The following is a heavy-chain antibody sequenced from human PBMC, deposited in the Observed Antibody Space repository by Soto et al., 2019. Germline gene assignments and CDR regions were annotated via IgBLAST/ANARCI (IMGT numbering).Heavy chain of an antibody. V-gene: IGHV4-30-4*01. D-gene: IGHD7-27*01. Sequence: QVQLQESGPGLVKPSQTLSLTCTVSGGSISSAYYYWSWIRQPPGKGLEWIGHIYDSGSTYSNPSIHSQVTISMDTSKNQFSLKLSSVTAADTAVYYCARGPSGDKVDYWGQGTLVTVSS. J-gene: IGHJ4*02. CDR2: IYDSGST. CDR3: ARGPSGDKVDY. CDR1: GGSISSAYYY.